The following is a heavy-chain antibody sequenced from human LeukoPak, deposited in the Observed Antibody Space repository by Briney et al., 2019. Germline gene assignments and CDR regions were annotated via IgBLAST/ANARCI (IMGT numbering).Heavy chain of an antibody. CDR1: GYTFTTYG. CDR2: INTYNGNT. V-gene: IGHV1-18*01. CDR3: AKVTSLVVGYFDI. D-gene: IGHD2-15*01. Sequence: GASVKVSCQASGYTFTTYGITWVRQAPGQGPEWMGWINTYNGNTNYIQRLQGRVTMTTDTSTSTAYMELRSLGSDDTAVYYCAKVTSLVVGYFDIWGQGTMVTVSS. J-gene: IGHJ3*02.